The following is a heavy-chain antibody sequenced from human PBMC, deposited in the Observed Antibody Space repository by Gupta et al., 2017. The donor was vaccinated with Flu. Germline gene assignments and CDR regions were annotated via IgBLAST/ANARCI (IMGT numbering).Heavy chain of an antibody. V-gene: IGHV3-30*18. CDR1: GFSFSNYG. D-gene: IGHD5-24*01. J-gene: IGHJ6*02. Sequence: QVSVVESGGGVVKPWGSLRLPCAALGFSFSNYGMARVRQVPGKGLGLVAVTSDDGSSKDYADSVKGRFTISRDNSKNTLYLQMNSLRTEDTAVYHCAKDWKWNYNNYGMNVWGQGTTVTVSS. CDR3: AKDWKWNYNNYGMNV. CDR2: TSDDGSSK.